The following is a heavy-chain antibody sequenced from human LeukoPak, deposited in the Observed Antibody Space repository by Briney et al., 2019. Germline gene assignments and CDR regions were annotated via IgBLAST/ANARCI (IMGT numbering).Heavy chain of an antibody. CDR3: AKSGDQWELLDY. J-gene: IGHJ4*02. CDR2: ISGSGGST. V-gene: IGHV3-23*01. D-gene: IGHD1-26*01. CDR1: GSTFSSYA. Sequence: GGSLRLSCAASGSTFSSYAMSWVRQAPGKGLEWVSAISGSGGSTYYADSVKGRFTISGDNSKNTLYLQMNSLRAEDTAVYYCAKSGDQWELLDYWGQGTLVTVSS.